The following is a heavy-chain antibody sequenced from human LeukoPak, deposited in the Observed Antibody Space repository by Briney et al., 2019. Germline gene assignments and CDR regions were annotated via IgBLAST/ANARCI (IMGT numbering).Heavy chain of an antibody. V-gene: IGHV3-23*01. J-gene: IGHJ4*02. CDR2: FSDNSGST. CDR3: AKVYTTDWSYFDY. Sequence: GASLRLSCAASGFTFRTFAMSWVRQAPGKGLEWVSGFSDNSGSTYYADSVKGRFTISRDNSKDTLYLQMDGLRAEDTAIYYCAKVYTTDWSYFDYWGQGILVTVSS. CDR1: GFTFRTFA. D-gene: IGHD3-9*01.